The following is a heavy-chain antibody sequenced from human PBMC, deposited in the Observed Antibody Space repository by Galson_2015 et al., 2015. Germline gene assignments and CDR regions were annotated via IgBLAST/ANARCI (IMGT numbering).Heavy chain of an antibody. CDR2: ISSSGSTI. CDR1: GFTFSSYE. J-gene: IGHJ4*02. V-gene: IGHV3-48*03. CDR3: ARRDIVVGNYFDY. D-gene: IGHD2-15*01. Sequence: SLRLSCAASGFTFSSYEMNWVRQAPGKGLEWVSYISSSGSTIYYADPVKGRFTISRDNAKNSLYLQMNSLRAEDTAVYYCARRDIVVGNYFDYWGQGTLVTVSS.